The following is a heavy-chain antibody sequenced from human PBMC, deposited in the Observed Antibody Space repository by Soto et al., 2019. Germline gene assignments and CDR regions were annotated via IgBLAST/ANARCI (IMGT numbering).Heavy chain of an antibody. Sequence: GGSLRLSCAASGFTFSSYSMNWVRQAPGKGLEWVSSISSSSSYIYYADSVKGRFTISRDNAKNSLYLQMNSLRAEDTAVYYCAREGRCSGGSCYSFDYWGQGTLVTVSS. CDR1: GFTFSSYS. V-gene: IGHV3-21*01. CDR2: ISSSSSYI. D-gene: IGHD2-15*01. J-gene: IGHJ4*02. CDR3: AREGRCSGGSCYSFDY.